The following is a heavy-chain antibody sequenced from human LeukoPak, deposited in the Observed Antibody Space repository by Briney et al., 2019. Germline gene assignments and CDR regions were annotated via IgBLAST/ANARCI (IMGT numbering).Heavy chain of an antibody. D-gene: IGHD3-10*01. J-gene: IGHJ4*02. V-gene: IGHV7-4-1*02. Sequence: ASVTVSCTASGYPFSAHFLNWVRQAPGQGLEWMGNIDTTTGNPRYAQDFTGRFVFSLDTSVSTAYLQITSLKADDTAAYYCVRGTPTPGMDYWGQGTQVTVSS. CDR1: GYPFSAHF. CDR2: IDTTTGNP. CDR3: VRGTPTPGMDY.